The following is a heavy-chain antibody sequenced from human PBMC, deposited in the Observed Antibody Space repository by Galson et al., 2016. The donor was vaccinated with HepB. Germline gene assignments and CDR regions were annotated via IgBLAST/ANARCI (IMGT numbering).Heavy chain of an antibody. J-gene: IGHJ4*02. CDR2: ICSGGST. CDR1: GFTVSNNY. V-gene: IGHV3-53*01. Sequence: SLRLSCAASGFTVSNNYMSWVRQAPGKGLEWVSLICSGGSTSYADSVKGRFTISRDHFKNTLYLQMNSLRAEDTAVYFCTCGRSPGAYWGQGTLVTVSS. D-gene: IGHD3-16*02. CDR3: TCGRSPGAY.